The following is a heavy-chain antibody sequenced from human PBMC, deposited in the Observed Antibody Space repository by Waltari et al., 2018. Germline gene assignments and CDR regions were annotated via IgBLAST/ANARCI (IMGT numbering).Heavy chain of an antibody. CDR3: ARTVVPASMLITFNI. D-gene: IGHD2-2*01. CDR2: ISYDGSKK. CDR1: GFTFSSYA. J-gene: IGHJ3*02. Sequence: QVQLVESGGGVVPPGWSLRLSCDASGFTFSSYALHWVRQAPGKGLEWVAVISYDGSKKYYADSVKGRFTISRDDSKNTVFLQMSSLRHEDTAVYFCARTVVPASMLITFNIWGQGTLVTVSS. V-gene: IGHV3-30*04.